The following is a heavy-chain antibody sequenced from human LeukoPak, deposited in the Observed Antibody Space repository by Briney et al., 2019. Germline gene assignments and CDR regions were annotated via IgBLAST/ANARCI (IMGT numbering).Heavy chain of an antibody. CDR2: ISVSGGST. CDR3: ANGQDTVLLVSNWFDP. D-gene: IGHD2-8*01. CDR1: GFTFTSYA. V-gene: IGHV3-23*01. J-gene: IGHJ5*02. Sequence: GGSLRLSCAASGFTFTSYAMGWVRQAPRKGLEWVSAISVSGGSTNYAASVKGRFTISRDNSKNTLYLQMNSLRAEDTAIYYCANGQDTVLLVSNWFDPWGQGTLVTVSS.